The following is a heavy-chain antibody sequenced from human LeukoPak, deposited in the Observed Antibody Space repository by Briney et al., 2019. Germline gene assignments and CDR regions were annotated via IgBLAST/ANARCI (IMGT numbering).Heavy chain of an antibody. CDR3: AKVSSSSPAGMDV. J-gene: IGHJ6*02. Sequence: GGSLRLSCAASGFTFSSYTMHWIRQAPGKGLEWVSSISGSNSYIFYADSVKGRFTVSRDNAKDSLYLQVNSLRAEDTAVYYCAKVSSSSPAGMDVWGQGTTVTVSS. V-gene: IGHV3-21*04. CDR1: GFTFSSYT. CDR2: ISGSNSYI. D-gene: IGHD6-13*01.